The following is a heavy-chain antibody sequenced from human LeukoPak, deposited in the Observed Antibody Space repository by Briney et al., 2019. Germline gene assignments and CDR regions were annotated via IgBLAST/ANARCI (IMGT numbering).Heavy chain of an antibody. J-gene: IGHJ5*02. D-gene: IGHD6-6*01. CDR2: INAGNGNT. CDR3: ARDSNPSIAARPGRHWFDP. V-gene: IGHV1-3*03. Sequence: ASVKVSCKASGYTFTSYAMHWVRQAPGQRLEWMGWINAGNGNTKYSQEFQGRVTITRDTSASTAYMELSSLRSEDMAVYYCARDSNPSIAARPGRHWFDPWGQGTLVTVSS. CDR1: GYTFTSYA.